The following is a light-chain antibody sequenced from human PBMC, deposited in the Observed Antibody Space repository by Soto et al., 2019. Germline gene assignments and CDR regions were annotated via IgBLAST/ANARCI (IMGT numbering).Light chain of an antibody. CDR1: QDISRY. J-gene: IGKJ4*01. V-gene: IGKV1-33*01. CDR2: DAS. Sequence: DIQMTQSPSSLSASVGDRVTITCQASQDISRYLNWYQHKPGKAPKLLIYDASNLETRVPSRFSGSGSGTDFTFTISSLQPEDFATYYCQQYDNLPLTFGGGNKVDIK. CDR3: QQYDNLPLT.